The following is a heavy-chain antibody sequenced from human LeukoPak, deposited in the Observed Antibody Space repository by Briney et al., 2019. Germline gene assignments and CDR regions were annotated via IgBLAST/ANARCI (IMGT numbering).Heavy chain of an antibody. Sequence: VGSLRLSCAASVFTVSSNYMSWVRQAPGKRLEWVSVIYSGGSTYYADSVKGRFTISRDNSKNTLYLQMNSLRAEDTAVYYCARDSPAYYYDSSGYAVPSVGMDVWGQGTTVTVSS. D-gene: IGHD3-22*01. V-gene: IGHV3-66*02. J-gene: IGHJ6*02. CDR1: VFTVSSNY. CDR2: IYSGGST. CDR3: ARDSPAYYYDSSGYAVPSVGMDV.